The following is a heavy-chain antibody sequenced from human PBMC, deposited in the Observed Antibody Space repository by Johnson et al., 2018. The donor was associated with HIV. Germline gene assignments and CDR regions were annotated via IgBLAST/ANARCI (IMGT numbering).Heavy chain of an antibody. CDR2: IKQDGSEK. D-gene: IGHD2-21*01. Sequence: VQLVDSGGGVVRPGGSLRLSCAASGFTFGDYVMSWVRQAPGKGLEWVANIKQDGSEKYYADSVKGRCTISRDNSKNTLYLQMNRLRAEDTAVYYCARARARVTFDIWGQGTMVTVSS. V-gene: IGHV3-7*03. J-gene: IGHJ3*02. CDR3: ARARARVTFDI. CDR1: GFTFGDYV.